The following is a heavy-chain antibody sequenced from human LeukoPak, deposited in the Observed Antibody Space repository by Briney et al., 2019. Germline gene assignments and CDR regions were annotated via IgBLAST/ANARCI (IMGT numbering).Heavy chain of an antibody. D-gene: IGHD3-16*02. V-gene: IGHV3-30*18. J-gene: IGHJ4*02. CDR2: ISSDGSTK. CDR3: AKGYTDFDF. CDR1: GFTFNSYN. Sequence: GGSLRLSCAGSGFTFNSYNMHWVRQAPGKGLEWVAAISSDGSTKYYADSVKGRFTISRDNSKNTLYLQMNSLRAEDTALYYCAKGYTDFDFWGQGTLVTVSS.